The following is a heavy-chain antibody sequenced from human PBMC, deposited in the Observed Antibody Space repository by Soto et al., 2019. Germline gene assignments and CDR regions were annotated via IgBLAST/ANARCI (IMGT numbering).Heavy chain of an antibody. D-gene: IGHD1-26*01. V-gene: IGHV3-23*01. CDR2: ISGSAGST. CDR1: GFTFSNYA. CDR3: AKGVLSGTYYGSGRDHDY. Sequence: EVQLLESGGNLVQPGGSLRLSCSASGFTFSNYAMSWVRQAPGKGLEWVSTISGSAGSTFYADSVKGRFTVSRDNSKNTLYLQMNSLRAEDTAVYFCAKGVLSGTYYGSGRDHDYWGQGTLVTVSS. J-gene: IGHJ4*02.